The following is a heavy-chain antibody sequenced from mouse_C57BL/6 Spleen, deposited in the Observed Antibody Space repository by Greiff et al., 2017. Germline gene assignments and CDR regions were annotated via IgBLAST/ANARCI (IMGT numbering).Heavy chain of an antibody. V-gene: IGHV1-64*01. D-gene: IGHD1-1*01. CDR3: GRFPDGIRWYFDI. Sequence: QVQLQQPVAELVKPGASVKLSCKASGYTFTSYWMYWVKQRPGQGLEWIGMIHPNSGSTNYNEKFKSKATLTVDKSSATAYMQLSSLSSEDSAVYYCGRFPDGIRWYFDIWGTGATVTVSS. J-gene: IGHJ1*03. CDR2: IHPNSGST. CDR1: GYTFTSYW.